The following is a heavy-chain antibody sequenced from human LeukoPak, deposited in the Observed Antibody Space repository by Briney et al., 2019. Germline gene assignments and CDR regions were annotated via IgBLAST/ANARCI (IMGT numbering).Heavy chain of an antibody. J-gene: IGHJ3*01. Sequence: PSETLSLTCSVSGGPISGFYWSWIRQPPGKGREWIGYIFNSGCTTYNTSLKSRLTTSIDMSKNQLSLKLTSVTAADTALYYCARGQYNYGLYAFDVWGQGRVVTVSS. CDR2: IFNSGCT. CDR1: GGPISGFY. V-gene: IGHV4-59*01. D-gene: IGHD5-18*01. CDR3: ARGQYNYGLYAFDV.